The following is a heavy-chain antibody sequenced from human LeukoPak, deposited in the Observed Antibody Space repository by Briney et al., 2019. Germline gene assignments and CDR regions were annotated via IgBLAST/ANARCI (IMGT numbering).Heavy chain of an antibody. V-gene: IGHV3-23*01. CDR1: GFTFSSYG. J-gene: IGHJ4*02. D-gene: IGHD3-22*01. Sequence: AGGSLRLSCAASGFTFSSYGMSWVRQAPGKGLEWVSAISGSGGSTYYADSVKGRFTISRDNSKNTLYLQMNSLRAEDTAVYYCAKDRGLTMIVVMVYWGQGTLVTVSS. CDR2: ISGSGGST. CDR3: AKDRGLTMIVVMVY.